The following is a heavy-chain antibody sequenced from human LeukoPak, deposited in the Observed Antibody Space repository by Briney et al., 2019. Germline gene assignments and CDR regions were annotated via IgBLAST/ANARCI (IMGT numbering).Heavy chain of an antibody. D-gene: IGHD3-9*01. CDR1: GDSVSSKSVS. Sequence: SQTLSLTCAISGDSVSSKSVSWSWIRQSPSGGLEFLGRTRYRSTWMTFYSLSVQSRMTINADTSRNHISLRLNSVTPEDTALYYCVRDFDWGFDYWGQGTLVTVSS. J-gene: IGHJ4*02. CDR3: VRDFDWGFDY. V-gene: IGHV6-1*01. CDR2: TRYRSTWMT.